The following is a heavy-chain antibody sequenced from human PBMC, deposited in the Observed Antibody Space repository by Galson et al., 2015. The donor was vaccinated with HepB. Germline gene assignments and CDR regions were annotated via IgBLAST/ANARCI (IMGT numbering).Heavy chain of an antibody. J-gene: IGHJ5*02. Sequence: SETLSLTCTVSGGSISTSSDYWGWIRQPPGKGLECIGSFYLSGSTYYNPSLKSRVSITVDTSKNQFSLKLSSVTAADTAVYYCARRGHYDFWSGYFGSFDPWGQGTLVTVSS. CDR3: ARRGHYDFWSGYFGSFDP. D-gene: IGHD3-3*01. CDR2: FYLSGST. V-gene: IGHV4-39*01. CDR1: GGSISTSSDY.